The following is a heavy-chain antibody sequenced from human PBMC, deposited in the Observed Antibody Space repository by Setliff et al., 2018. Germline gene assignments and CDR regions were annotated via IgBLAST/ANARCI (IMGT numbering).Heavy chain of an antibody. CDR3: AREGGHSYGYIGY. V-gene: IGHV4-38-2*02. Sequence: SETLSLTCAVSGYSISSGYYWGWIRQPPGKGLEWIGSIHQSGGTSFNPSLKSRVTISVDTSKNQFSLKLSSVTAADTAVYYCAREGGHSYGYIGYWGQGTPVTVSS. J-gene: IGHJ4*02. CDR2: IHQSGGT. CDR1: GYSISSGYY. D-gene: IGHD5-18*01.